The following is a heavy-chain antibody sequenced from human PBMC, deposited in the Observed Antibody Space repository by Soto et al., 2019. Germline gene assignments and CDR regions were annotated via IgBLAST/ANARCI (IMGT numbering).Heavy chain of an antibody. CDR1: GFTVSSNY. CDR3: AREPPDYGDYADAH. D-gene: IGHD4-17*01. J-gene: IGHJ4*02. Sequence: SLRLSCAASGFTVSSNYMSWVRQAPGKGLEWVSVIYSGGSTYYADSVKGRFTISRDNSKNTLYLQMNSLRAEDTAVYYCAREPPDYGDYADAHWGQGTLVTVSS. CDR2: IYSGGST. V-gene: IGHV3-66*01.